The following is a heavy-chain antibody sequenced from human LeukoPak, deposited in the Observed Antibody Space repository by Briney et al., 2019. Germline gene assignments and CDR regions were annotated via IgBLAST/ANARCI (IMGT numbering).Heavy chain of an antibody. D-gene: IGHD2-2*01. CDR2: IYYSGST. CDR1: GGSISSYY. V-gene: IGHV4-59*01. CDR3: ARTRRSSTSCFDY. J-gene: IGHJ4*02. Sequence: SETLSLTCTVSGGSISSYYWSWIRQPPGKGLEWIGYIYYSGSTNYNPSLKSRVTISVDTSKNQFSLKLGSVTAADTAVYYCARTRRSSTSCFDYWGQGTLVTVSS.